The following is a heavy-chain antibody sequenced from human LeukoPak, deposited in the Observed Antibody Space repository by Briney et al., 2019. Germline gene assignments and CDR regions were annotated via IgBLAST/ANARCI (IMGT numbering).Heavy chain of an antibody. J-gene: IGHJ4*02. CDR3: ARDIAVAGNYFDY. V-gene: IGHV4-61*01. D-gene: IGHD6-19*01. Sequence: PSETLSLTCTVSGGSVSSGSYYWSWIRQPPGKGLEWIGYIYYSGSTNYNPSLKSRVTISVDTSKNQFSLELSSVTAADTAVYYCARDIAVAGNYFDYWGQGTLVTVSS. CDR1: GGSVSSGSYY. CDR2: IYYSGST.